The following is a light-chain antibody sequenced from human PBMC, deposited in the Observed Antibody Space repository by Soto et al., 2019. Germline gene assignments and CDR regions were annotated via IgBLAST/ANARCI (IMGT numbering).Light chain of an antibody. J-gene: IGKJ5*01. CDR2: AAS. CDR3: QQSYSTPIT. CDR1: QSISSY. V-gene: IGKV1-39*01. Sequence: DIQITEAPSSLSSSVVERVTITFLSSQSISSYLNWYQQKPGKAPKLLIYAASSLQSGVPSRFSGSGSGTDFTLTISSLQPEDFATYYCQQSYSTPITFGQGTRLEIK.